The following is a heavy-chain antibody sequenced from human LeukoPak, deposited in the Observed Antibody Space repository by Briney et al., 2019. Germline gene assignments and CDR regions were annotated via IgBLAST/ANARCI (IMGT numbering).Heavy chain of an antibody. CDR3: VRDGGQWLPHL. D-gene: IGHD3-22*01. J-gene: IGHJ5*02. Sequence: SETLSLTCTVSGGSMGTYSWCWIRQSPGKGLEWIGFKAYSGGTNYNPSLKSRVTISVDTSKGQISLNLKSVTAADTAVYYCVRDGGQWLPHLWGQGTLVTVSS. CDR2: KAYSGGT. CDR1: GGSMGTYS. V-gene: IGHV4-59*01.